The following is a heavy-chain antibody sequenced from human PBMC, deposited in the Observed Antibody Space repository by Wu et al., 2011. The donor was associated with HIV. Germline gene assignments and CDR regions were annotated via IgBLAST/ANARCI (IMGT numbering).Heavy chain of an antibody. V-gene: IGHV1-69*05. J-gene: IGHJ3*01. CDR3: ASLQDVVPDYEDTSGRDAFDV. Sequence: QVQLVQSGAEVKKPGSSVKVSCKASGGTFNSYAISWVRQAPGQGLGWMGGNNPIFGTATYAQKFQGRVTITTDESTSTAYMELNSLRSEDTAVYFCASLQDVVPDYEDTSGRDAFDVWGQGTLVIVSS. CDR1: GGTFNSYA. CDR2: NNPIFGTA. D-gene: IGHD3-22*01.